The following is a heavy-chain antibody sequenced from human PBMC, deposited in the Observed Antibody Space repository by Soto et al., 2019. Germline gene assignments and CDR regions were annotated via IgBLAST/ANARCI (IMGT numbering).Heavy chain of an antibody. CDR3: ARGGYSLNWFDP. Sequence: GGSLRLSCAASGFTFSSYSMNWVRQAPGKGLEWVSYISSTTIYYADSVKGRFTISRDNAKNSLYLQMNSLRAEDTAVYYCARGGYSLNWFDPWGQGTLVTVSS. D-gene: IGHD5-18*01. CDR2: ISSTTI. CDR1: GFTFSSYS. J-gene: IGHJ5*02. V-gene: IGHV3-48*01.